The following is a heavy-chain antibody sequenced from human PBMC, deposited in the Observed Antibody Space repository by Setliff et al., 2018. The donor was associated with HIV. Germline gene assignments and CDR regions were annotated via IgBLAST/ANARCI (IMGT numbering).Heavy chain of an antibody. Sequence: SETLSLTCTVSGGSISSSSYYWGWIRQPPGKGLQWIGIIYYSGSTYYNPSLNSRVTMSVDMSKNQFSLKLRSVTAADTAVYYCAREECSSTSCFPYYYYYMDVWGKGTTVTVSS. J-gene: IGHJ6*03. CDR2: IYYSGST. CDR3: AREECSSTSCFPYYYYYMDV. V-gene: IGHV4-39*07. D-gene: IGHD2-2*01. CDR1: GGSISSSSYY.